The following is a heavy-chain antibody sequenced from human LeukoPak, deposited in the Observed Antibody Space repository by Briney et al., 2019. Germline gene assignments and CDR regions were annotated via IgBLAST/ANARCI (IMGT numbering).Heavy chain of an antibody. Sequence: SETLSLTCAVYGGSFSGYYWSWIRQPPGKGLEWIGEINHSGSTNYNPSLKSRVTISVDTSKNQFSLKLSSVTAADTAVYYCARLYSYGPGRPYFDYWGQGTLVTVSS. CDR1: GGSFSGYY. CDR2: INHSGST. V-gene: IGHV4-34*01. CDR3: ARLYSYGPGRPYFDY. D-gene: IGHD5-18*01. J-gene: IGHJ4*02.